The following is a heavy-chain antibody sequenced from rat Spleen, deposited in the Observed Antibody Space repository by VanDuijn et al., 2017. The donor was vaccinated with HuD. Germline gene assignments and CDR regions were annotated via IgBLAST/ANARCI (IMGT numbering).Heavy chain of an antibody. CDR1: GFTFSNYG. CDR3: TRGYVMDA. V-gene: IGHV5-29*01. Sequence: EVQLVESGGGLVQPGRSLKLSCAASGFTFSNYGMAWVRQAPTKGLEWVATISYDGSSTYYRDSVKGRFTISRDNAKSSLYLQMDSLRSGDTAIYYCTRGYVMDAWGQGASVTVSS. J-gene: IGHJ4*01. CDR2: ISYDGSST.